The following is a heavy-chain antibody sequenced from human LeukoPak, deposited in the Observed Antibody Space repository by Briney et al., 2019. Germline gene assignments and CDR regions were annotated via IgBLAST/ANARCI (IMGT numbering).Heavy chain of an antibody. CDR2: INAGNDNT. J-gene: IGHJ4*02. D-gene: IGHD3-3*01. CDR1: GYTFFSYA. Sequence: GASVKVSCKAFGYTFFSYAIHWVRHAPGQRLEWMGWINAGNDNTQYSQNFQDRVTITRDTSASTAYMELSSLKSEDTAVYYCARDAKMRSGYSFDYWGQGTLVTVSS. V-gene: IGHV1-3*01. CDR3: ARDAKMRSGYSFDY.